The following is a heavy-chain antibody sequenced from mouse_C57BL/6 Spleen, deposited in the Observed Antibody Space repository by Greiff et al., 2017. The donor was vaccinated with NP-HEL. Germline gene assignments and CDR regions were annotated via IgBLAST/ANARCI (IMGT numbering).Heavy chain of an antibody. CDR2: ISDGGSYT. Sequence: EVHLVESGGGLVKPGGSLKLSCAASGFTFSSYAMSWVRQTPEKRLEWVATISDGGSYTYYPDNVKGRFTISRDNAKNNLYLQMSHLKSEDTAMYYCARDRAGYDYDWYFDVWGTGTTVTVSS. CDR1: GFTFSSYA. CDR3: ARDRAGYDYDWYFDV. D-gene: IGHD2-4*01. V-gene: IGHV5-4*01. J-gene: IGHJ1*03.